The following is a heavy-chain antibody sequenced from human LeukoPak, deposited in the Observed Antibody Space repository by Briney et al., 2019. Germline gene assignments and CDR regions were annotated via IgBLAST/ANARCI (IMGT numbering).Heavy chain of an antibody. V-gene: IGHV1-18*04. CDR3: ARDRRSSGDSDAFDI. J-gene: IGHJ3*02. CDR1: GYTFTSYG. Sequence: ASVKLSCKASGYTFTSYGISWVRQAPGQGLEWMGWISAYNGNTNYAQKLQGRVTMTTDTSASTAYKELRSLRSDDTAVYYCARDRRSSGDSDAFDIWGQGTMVTVSS. CDR2: ISAYNGNT. D-gene: IGHD6-19*01.